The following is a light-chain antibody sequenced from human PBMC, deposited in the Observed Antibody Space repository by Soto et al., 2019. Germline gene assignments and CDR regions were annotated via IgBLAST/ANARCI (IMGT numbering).Light chain of an antibody. J-gene: IGLJ1*01. V-gene: IGLV1-44*01. Sequence: QSALTQPPSASGTPGQRVTISCSGSSANVGGNPVNWYQHVPTTAPKLLIYTNTQRPSGVPDRFSGSKSGTSASLAISGLQSEDEADYYCASWDDSLNGPVFXTGTKLTVL. CDR3: ASWDDSLNGPV. CDR1: SANVGGNP. CDR2: TNT.